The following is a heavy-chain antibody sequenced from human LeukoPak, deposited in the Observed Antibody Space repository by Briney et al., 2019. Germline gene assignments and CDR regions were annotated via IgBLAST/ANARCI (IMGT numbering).Heavy chain of an antibody. CDR1: GGSFSGYY. V-gene: IGHV4-34*01. CDR3: ASRAPYYYYYMDV. CDR2: INHSGST. Sequence: SETLSLTCAVYGGSFSGYYWSWIRQPPGKGLEWIGEINHSGSTNYNPSLKSRVTISVDTSKNQFSLKLSSVTAADTAVYYCASRAPYYYYYMDVWGKGTTVTISS. J-gene: IGHJ6*03.